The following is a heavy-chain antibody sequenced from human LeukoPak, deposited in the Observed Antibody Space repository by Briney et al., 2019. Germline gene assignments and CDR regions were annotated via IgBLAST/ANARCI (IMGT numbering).Heavy chain of an antibody. Sequence: PGGSLRLSCAASGFTFRNYWIHWDRQAPGKGLVWISRIDNDGSDRIYADSVEGRFTISRDNAKNTLYLQMNSLRAEDTAVYYCARGGYHHGFDIWGQGTMVTVSS. J-gene: IGHJ3*02. V-gene: IGHV3-74*01. CDR2: IDNDGSDR. D-gene: IGHD5-18*01. CDR3: ARGGYHHGFDI. CDR1: GFTFRNYW.